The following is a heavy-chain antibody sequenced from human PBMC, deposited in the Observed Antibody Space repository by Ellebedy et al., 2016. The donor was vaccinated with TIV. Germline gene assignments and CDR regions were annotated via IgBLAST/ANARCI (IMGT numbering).Heavy chain of an antibody. D-gene: IGHD2-2*01. J-gene: IGHJ6*02. CDR1: GGTFSSYA. V-gene: IGHV1-69*04. Sequence: ASVKVSCKASGGTFSSYAFTWVRQAPGQGLEWMERIIPILSITNYAQKFQGRVTITADRSTSTAYMELSGLTSDDTAVYYCARAETDKIPVHHYYGMDVWGQGTTVTVSS. CDR2: IIPILSIT. CDR3: ARAETDKIPVHHYYGMDV.